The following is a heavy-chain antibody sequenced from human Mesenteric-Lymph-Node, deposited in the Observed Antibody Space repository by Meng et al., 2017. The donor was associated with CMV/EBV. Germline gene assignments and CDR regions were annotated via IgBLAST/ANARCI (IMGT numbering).Heavy chain of an antibody. CDR1: GFTFSDYY. D-gene: IGHD2-2*01. Sequence: GGSLRLSCAASGFTFSDYYMTWIRQAPGKGLECVSYISSSGSTIFYADSVKGRFTISRDNAKNSLYLQMNSLRDEDTAVYYCARDAGDILVVPVPAYGMDVWGQGTTVTVSS. J-gene: IGHJ6*02. CDR3: ARDAGDILVVPVPAYGMDV. CDR2: ISSSGSTI. V-gene: IGHV3-11*01.